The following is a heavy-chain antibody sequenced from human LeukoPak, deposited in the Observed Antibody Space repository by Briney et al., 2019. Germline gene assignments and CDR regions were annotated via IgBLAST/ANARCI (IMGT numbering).Heavy chain of an antibody. Sequence: PGGSLRISCAASGFTFSTYTMNWVRQAPGKGLEWVSSMSSSSGYIYYTDSVRGRFTISRDNAKNSLYLQMNSLRAEDTAVYYCARVDYAPRALDYWGQGTLVTVSS. J-gene: IGHJ4*02. CDR1: GFTFSTYT. V-gene: IGHV3-21*01. CDR2: MSSSSGYI. CDR3: ARVDYAPRALDY. D-gene: IGHD4-17*01.